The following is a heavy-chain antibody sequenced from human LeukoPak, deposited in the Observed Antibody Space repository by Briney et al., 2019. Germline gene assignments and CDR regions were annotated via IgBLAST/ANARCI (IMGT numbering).Heavy chain of an antibody. D-gene: IGHD5-12*01. J-gene: IGHJ4*02. CDR3: ARHIGYSAWNPDY. V-gene: IGHV5-51*01. CDR1: GYSFTSYW. CDR2: IYPYDSDT. Sequence: NHGESLKISCKASGYSFTSYWTGWVRQMPGKGLEWMGIIYPYDSDTRYSPSFQGQVTISADKSISTAYLQWSNLKASDTAMYYCARHIGYSAWNPDYWGQGTLVTVSS.